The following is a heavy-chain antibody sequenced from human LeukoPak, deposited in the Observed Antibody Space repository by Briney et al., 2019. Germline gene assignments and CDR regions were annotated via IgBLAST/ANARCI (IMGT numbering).Heavy chain of an antibody. J-gene: IGHJ4*02. CDR2: ISYDGSDK. CDR3: ARGTYYYDSSGYYSGGLGY. V-gene: IGHV3-30*04. D-gene: IGHD3-22*01. CDR1: GFTFSTYA. Sequence: GGSLRLSCAASGFTFSTYAMHWVRQAPGKGLECVAVISYDGSDKYHADSVKGRFTISRDNSENTLYLQMNSLRAEDTAVYYCARGTYYYDSSGYYSGGLGYWGQGTLVTVSP.